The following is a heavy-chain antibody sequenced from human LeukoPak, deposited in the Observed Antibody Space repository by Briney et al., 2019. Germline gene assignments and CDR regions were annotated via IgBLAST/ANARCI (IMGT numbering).Heavy chain of an antibody. CDR3: ARGGAARLHFQN. J-gene: IGHJ1*01. CDR1: GGSISTYY. Sequence: SETLSLTYTVSGGSISTYYWNWIRQPPGKGLEWIGYIYHSGSTNYNPSLQSRVTISVDTSKNQFSLNLNSVTAADTAVYYCARGGAARLHFQNWGQGTLVTVSS. D-gene: IGHD6-6*01. V-gene: IGHV4-59*01. CDR2: IYHSGST.